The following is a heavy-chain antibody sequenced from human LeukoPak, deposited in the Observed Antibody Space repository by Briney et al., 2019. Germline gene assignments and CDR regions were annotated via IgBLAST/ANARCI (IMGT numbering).Heavy chain of an antibody. CDR1: GGSISSHY. D-gene: IGHD3-22*01. CDR2: IYYSGST. Sequence: SETLSLTCTVSGGSISSHYWSWIRQPPGKGLEWIGYIYYSGSTNCNPSLKSRGTISIDTSKNQFSLKLSSVTAADTAVYYCARVRDSSGYFFDYWGQGTLVTVSS. J-gene: IGHJ4*02. V-gene: IGHV4-59*11. CDR3: ARVRDSSGYFFDY.